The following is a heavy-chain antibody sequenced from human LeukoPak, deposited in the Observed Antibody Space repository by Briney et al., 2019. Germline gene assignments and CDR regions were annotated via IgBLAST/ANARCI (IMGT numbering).Heavy chain of an antibody. CDR2: IFYDGSKE. J-gene: IGHJ4*02. D-gene: IGHD2/OR15-2a*01. CDR3: ARDQALYFSYGDY. Sequence: GGSLRLSCAASGFTFSNYGMHWVRQAPGKGLEWLAAIFYDGSKEHYADTVKGQFTISRDNSKNTLYLQVNSLTADDTAVYYCARDQALYFSYGDYWGQGTLVTVSS. CDR1: GFTFSNYG. V-gene: IGHV3-33*01.